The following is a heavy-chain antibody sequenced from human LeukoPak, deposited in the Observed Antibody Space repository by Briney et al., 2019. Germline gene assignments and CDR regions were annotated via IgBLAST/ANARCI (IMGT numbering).Heavy chain of an antibody. Sequence: ETLSLTCTVSGGSISSYYWSWIRQPPGKGLEWSGYIYYSGSTNYNHSLKSRVTISVDTSKNQFSLKLSSVTAADTAVYYCARNYDILTGYYVLDYWGQGTLVTVSS. J-gene: IGHJ4*02. CDR1: GGSISSYY. V-gene: IGHV4-59*01. D-gene: IGHD3-9*01. CDR3: ARNYDILTGYYVLDY. CDR2: IYYSGST.